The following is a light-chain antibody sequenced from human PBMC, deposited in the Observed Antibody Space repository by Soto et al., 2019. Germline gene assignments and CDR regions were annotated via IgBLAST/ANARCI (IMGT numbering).Light chain of an antibody. CDR2: RNN. V-gene: IGLV1-47*01. CDR3: AAWDDSLSAHVV. Sequence: QSVLTQPPSASGTPGQRVTISCSGSSSNIGSNYVYWYQQLPGTGPKLLIYRNNQRPSGVPDRFSGSKSGTSASLAISGLRSEDEADYYCAAWDDSLSAHVVFGGGTKLTVL. J-gene: IGLJ2*01. CDR1: SSNIGSNY.